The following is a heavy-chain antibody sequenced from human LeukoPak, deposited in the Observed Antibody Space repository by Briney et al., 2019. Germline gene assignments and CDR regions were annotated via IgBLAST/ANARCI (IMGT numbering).Heavy chain of an antibody. D-gene: IGHD5-24*01. Sequence: PGGSLRLSCAASGFTFSSYAMHWVRQAPGKGLEYVSAISSNGGSTYYANSVKGRFTISRDNSKNTLYLQMGSLRAEDMAVYYCARGLRDGYNLMRPFDYWGQGTLVTVSS. J-gene: IGHJ4*02. V-gene: IGHV3-64*01. CDR1: GFTFSSYA. CDR2: ISSNGGST. CDR3: ARGLRDGYNLMRPFDY.